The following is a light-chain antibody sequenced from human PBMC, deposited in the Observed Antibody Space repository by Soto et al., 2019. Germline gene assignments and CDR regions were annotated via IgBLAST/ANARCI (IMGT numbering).Light chain of an antibody. V-gene: IGKV1-13*02. CDR1: QGISSA. Sequence: AIQLTQSPSSLSASVGDRVTITCRASQGISSALAWYKQKPGKAPKLLIYDASSLESGVPSRFSGSGSGTDFTLTISSLQPEDFATYYCQQFNSYLYTFGQGTKLEIK. CDR2: DAS. CDR3: QQFNSYLYT. J-gene: IGKJ2*01.